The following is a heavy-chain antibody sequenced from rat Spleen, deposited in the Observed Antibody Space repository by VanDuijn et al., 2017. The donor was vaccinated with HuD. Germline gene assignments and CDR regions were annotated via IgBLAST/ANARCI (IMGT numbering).Heavy chain of an antibody. J-gene: IGHJ3*01. D-gene: IGHD1-11*01. CDR1: GFTFGNYG. V-gene: IGHV5-27*01. CDR2: FSSEGFTT. Sequence: EVQLVESGGGLVQPGRSMKLSCADSGFTFGNYGMAWVRQAPTKGLEWVAAFSSEGFTTYYRDSVRGRLTISSDNTKTTLYLQMDSLRSEDTANYYCTTDKYGGYSAGFVYWGQGALVTVSS. CDR3: TTDKYGGYSAGFVY.